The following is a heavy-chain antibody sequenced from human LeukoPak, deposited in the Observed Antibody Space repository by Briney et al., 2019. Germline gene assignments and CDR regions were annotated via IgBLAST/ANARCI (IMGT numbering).Heavy chain of an antibody. V-gene: IGHV4-59*11. CDR3: ARDRASDSNRWYGSQNI. CDR2: MYFSGNT. J-gene: IGHJ1*01. D-gene: IGHD3-16*02. Sequence: SETLSLTCTVSGGSISSHYWSWFRQSPGKGLEWIGYMYFSGNTRYNPSLESRVTIFSDTSKKKFSLKLRSVTAADTAVYYCARDRASDSNRWYGSQNIWGQGTLVTVSS. CDR1: GGSISSHY.